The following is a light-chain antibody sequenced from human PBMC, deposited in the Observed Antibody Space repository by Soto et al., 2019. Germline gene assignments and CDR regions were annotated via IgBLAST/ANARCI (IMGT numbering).Light chain of an antibody. CDR3: QRYDNWLGT. CDR2: GAS. Sequence: EIVMTQSPANLSVSPGERATLSCRASQSVSNNLAWYQQKPGQAPRLLFYGASTRATGIPARFSGSGSGTEFTLTISSLQSEDFAVYYCQRYDNWLGTFVQGTKVDIK. V-gene: IGKV3-15*01. J-gene: IGKJ1*01. CDR1: QSVSNN.